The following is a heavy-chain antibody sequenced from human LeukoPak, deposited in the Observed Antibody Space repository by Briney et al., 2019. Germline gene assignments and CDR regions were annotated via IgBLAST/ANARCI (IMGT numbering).Heavy chain of an antibody. CDR1: GFTFSSYS. V-gene: IGHV3-21*01. CDR3: ARDPYSGSYGDYYYYYMDV. CDR2: ISSSSSYI. J-gene: IGHJ6*03. D-gene: IGHD1-26*01. Sequence: GGSLRLSCAASGFTFSSYSMNWVRQAPGKGLEWVSLISSSSSYIYYADSVKGRFTISRDNAKSSLYLQMNSLRDEDTAVYYCARDPYSGSYGDYYYYYMDVWGKGTTVTISS.